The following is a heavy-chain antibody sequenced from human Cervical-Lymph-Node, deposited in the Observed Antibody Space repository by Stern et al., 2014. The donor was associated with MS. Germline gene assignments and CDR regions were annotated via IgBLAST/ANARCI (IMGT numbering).Heavy chain of an antibody. CDR3: AKDHLWTTRGYFDY. J-gene: IGHJ4*02. Sequence: VQLVESGGGVVQPGRSLRLSCAASGFTFRTFGMHWVRPAPGKGLEWVAFISNDGSNKYSEDSVKGRFTISRDNSKNTLYLQMNSLRAEDTAVYYCAKDHLWTTRGYFDYWGQGTLVTVSS. D-gene: IGHD2-21*01. CDR1: GFTFRTFG. CDR2: ISNDGSNK. V-gene: IGHV3-30*18.